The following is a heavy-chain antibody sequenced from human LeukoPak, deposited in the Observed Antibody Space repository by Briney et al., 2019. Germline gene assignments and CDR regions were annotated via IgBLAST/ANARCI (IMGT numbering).Heavy chain of an antibody. CDR3: ARDRYYASGSYNWFDP. CDR2: ISTSSSYT. J-gene: IGHJ5*02. CDR1: GFTFSDYS. Sequence: GGSLRLSCAASGFTFSDYSMSWIRQAPGKGLEWVSYISTSSSYTNYADSVKGRFTISRDNAKNSLYLQMNSLRAEDTAVYYCARDRYYASGSYNWFDPWGQGTLVTVFS. V-gene: IGHV3-11*05. D-gene: IGHD3-10*01.